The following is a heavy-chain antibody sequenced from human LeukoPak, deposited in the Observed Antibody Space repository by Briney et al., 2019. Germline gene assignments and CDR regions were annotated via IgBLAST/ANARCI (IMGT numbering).Heavy chain of an antibody. CDR2: ISYDGSNK. Sequence: GGSLRLSCAASGFTFSSYAMHWVRQAPGKGLEWVAVISYDGSNKYYAASVKGRFTISRDNSKNTLYLQMNSLRAEDTAVYYCARASNYDSSGYYYPLFDYWGQGTLVTVSS. CDR3: ARASNYDSSGYYYPLFDY. CDR1: GFTFSSYA. D-gene: IGHD3-22*01. V-gene: IGHV3-30*04. J-gene: IGHJ4*02.